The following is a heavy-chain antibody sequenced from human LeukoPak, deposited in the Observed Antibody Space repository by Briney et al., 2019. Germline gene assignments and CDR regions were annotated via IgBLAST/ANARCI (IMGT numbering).Heavy chain of an antibody. CDR3: AKGKRGWNYRGDYYYYYMDV. D-gene: IGHD1-7*01. CDR1: GFTFSSYA. J-gene: IGHJ6*03. CDR2: ISGSGGST. Sequence: GGSLRLSCAASGFTFSSYAMSWVRQAPGKGLEWVSSISGSGGSTYYADSVKGRFTISRDNSKNTLYLHMNSLRAEDTAVYYCAKGKRGWNYRGDYYYYYMDVWGKGTTVTVSS. V-gene: IGHV3-23*01.